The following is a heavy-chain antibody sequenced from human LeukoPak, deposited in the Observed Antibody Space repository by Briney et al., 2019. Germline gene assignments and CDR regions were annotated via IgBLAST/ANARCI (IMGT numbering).Heavy chain of an antibody. J-gene: IGHJ4*02. D-gene: IGHD1-26*01. V-gene: IGHV4-39*01. CDR1: GASISGGTYY. CDR2: IYYTGST. CDR3: ARRGGSGRAFDY. Sequence: PSETLSLTCSVSGASISGGTYYWGWIRRPPGKGLEWIGSIYYTGSTYDNPSLKSRVTISVDTSKNQFSLKLSSVTAADTAVYYCARRGGSGRAFDYWGQGTLVTVSS.